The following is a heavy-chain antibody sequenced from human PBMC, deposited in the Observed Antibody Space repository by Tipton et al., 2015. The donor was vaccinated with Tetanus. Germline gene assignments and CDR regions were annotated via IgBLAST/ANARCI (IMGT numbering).Heavy chain of an antibody. CDR1: GGTFSSYA. D-gene: IGHD1-26*01. CDR2: IIPIFGTA. Sequence: QMQLVQSGAEVKKPGSSVKVSCKASGGTFSSYAISWVRQAPGQGLEWMGGIIPIFGTANYAQKFQGRVTITADKSTSPAYMELSSLRSEDTAVYYCAREKSREWLVGQVAGYYYGMDVWGQGTTVTVSS. CDR3: AREKSREWLVGQVAGYYYGMDV. V-gene: IGHV1-69*06. J-gene: IGHJ6*02.